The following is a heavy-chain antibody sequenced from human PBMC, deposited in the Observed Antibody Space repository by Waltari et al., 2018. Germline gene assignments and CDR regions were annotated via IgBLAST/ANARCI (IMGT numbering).Heavy chain of an antibody. V-gene: IGHV3-9*01. J-gene: IGHJ4*02. CDR3: AKGHSGSYGLKD. D-gene: IGHD1-26*01. Sequence: EVQLVASGGGLVQPGGSLRLSCAASGLSVTTNYMNWVRQTPMKGLEWVSGRSWNSDNIGYADSVKGRFTISRDNAKNSLYLQMNSLRPEDTALYYCAKGHSGSYGLKDWGQGTLVTVSS. CDR2: RSWNSDNI. CDR1: GLSVTTNY.